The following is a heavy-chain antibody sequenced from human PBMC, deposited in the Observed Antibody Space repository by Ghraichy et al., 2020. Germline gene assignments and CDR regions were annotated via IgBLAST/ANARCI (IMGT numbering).Heavy chain of an antibody. CDR3: ARIILTCSRDSCHLPYYFDN. D-gene: IGHD2-2*01. V-gene: IGHV2-26*01. CDR2: ILSNDEI. Sequence: SGPTLVKPTETLTLTCTVSGFSLSDPRMGVSWIRQPPGKALEWLAHILSNDEISYNTSLMNRLTISKDTSKSQVVLSMANMDPVDTATYYCARIILTCSRDSCHLPYYFDNWGHGTLVTVSS. J-gene: IGHJ4*01. CDR1: GFSLSDPRMG.